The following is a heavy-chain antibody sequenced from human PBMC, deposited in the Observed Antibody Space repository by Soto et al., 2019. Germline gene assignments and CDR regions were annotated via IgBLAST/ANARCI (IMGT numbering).Heavy chain of an antibody. Sequence: QVQLVQSGPEMKKPGSSVKVSCKASGGTFSNYGISWVRQAPGQGLEWVGVIVPILGPAPYAQNFRGRVTITADESTRTAYMELSSLRSEDTAIYYCARVTGSTIDFWGQGTLVTVSS. CDR1: GGTFSNYG. D-gene: IGHD1-20*01. CDR2: IVPILGPA. J-gene: IGHJ4*02. CDR3: ARVTGSTIDF. V-gene: IGHV1-69*01.